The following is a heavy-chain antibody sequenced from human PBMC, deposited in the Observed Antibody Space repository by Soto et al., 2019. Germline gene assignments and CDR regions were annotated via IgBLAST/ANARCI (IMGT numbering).Heavy chain of an antibody. CDR2: ISWNSGSI. CDR1: GFTFDDYA. Sequence: EVQLVESGGGLVQPGRSLRLSCAASGFTFDDYAMHWVRQAPGKGLEWVSGISWNSGSIGYADSVKGRFTISRDNAKNTLYLQMNSRRAEDTALYYCAKDTYYDFWSGYYTPRHFDYWGQGTLVTVSS. CDR3: AKDTYYDFWSGYYTPRHFDY. D-gene: IGHD3-3*01. V-gene: IGHV3-9*01. J-gene: IGHJ4*02.